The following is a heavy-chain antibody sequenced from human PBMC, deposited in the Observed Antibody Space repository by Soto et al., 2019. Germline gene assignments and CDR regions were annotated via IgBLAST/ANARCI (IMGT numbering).Heavy chain of an antibody. CDR1: GFTFSSYA. Sequence: EVQLVESGGGLVQPGGSLRLSCAASGFTFSSYAMHWVRQAPGKGLEYVSAISSDGSSTYYLNSVKGRFTISRDNSKNTLYLQMGSLRAEDMAVYYCARDGPDYSGLFYFDFWGQGTLVTVSS. D-gene: IGHD5-12*01. V-gene: IGHV3-64*01. CDR3: ARDGPDYSGLFYFDF. J-gene: IGHJ4*02. CDR2: ISSDGSST.